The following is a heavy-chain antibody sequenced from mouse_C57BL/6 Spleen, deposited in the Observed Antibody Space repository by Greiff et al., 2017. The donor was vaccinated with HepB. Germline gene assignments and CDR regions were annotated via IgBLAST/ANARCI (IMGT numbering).Heavy chain of an antibody. J-gene: IGHJ4*01. D-gene: IGHD2-4*01. CDR2: IWTGGGT. CDR1: GFSLTSYA. V-gene: IGHV2-9-1*01. Sequence: VHLVESGPGLVAPSQSLSITCTVSGFSLTSYAISWVRQPPGKGLEWLGVIWTGGGTNYNSALKSRLSISKDNSKSQVFLKMNSLQTDDTARYYCARSDDYDGSYAMDYWGQGTSVTVSS. CDR3: ARSDDYDGSYAMDY.